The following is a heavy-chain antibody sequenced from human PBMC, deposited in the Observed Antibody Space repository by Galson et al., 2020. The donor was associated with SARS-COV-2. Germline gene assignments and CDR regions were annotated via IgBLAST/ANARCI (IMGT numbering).Heavy chain of an antibody. V-gene: IGHV4-39*07. CDR2: IYYSGST. CDR1: GGSISSSSYY. Sequence: SETLSLTCTVSGGSISSSSYYWGWIRQPPGKGLEWIGSIYYSGSTYYNPSLKSRVTISVDTSKNQFSLKLSSVTAADTAVYDCARETLAPVGYCSGGSCYSEGAFDIWGQGTMVTVSS. CDR3: ARETLAPVGYCSGGSCYSEGAFDI. J-gene: IGHJ3*02. D-gene: IGHD2-15*01.